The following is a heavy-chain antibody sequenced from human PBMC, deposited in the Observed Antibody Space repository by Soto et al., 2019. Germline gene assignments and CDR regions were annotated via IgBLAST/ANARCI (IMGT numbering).Heavy chain of an antibody. CDR1: GGSISSYY. V-gene: IGHV4-59*01. J-gene: IGHJ4*02. D-gene: IGHD3-22*01. Sequence: SETLSLTCTVSGGSISSYYWSWIRQPPGKGLEWIGYIYYSGSTNYNPSLKSRVTISVDTSKNQFSLKLSSVTAADTAVYYCARGDDSSGYYFDYWGQGALVTVSS. CDR3: ARGDDSSGYYFDY. CDR2: IYYSGST.